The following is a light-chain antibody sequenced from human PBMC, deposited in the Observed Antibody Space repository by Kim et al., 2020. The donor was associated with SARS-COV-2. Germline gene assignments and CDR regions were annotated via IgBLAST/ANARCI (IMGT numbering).Light chain of an antibody. CDR3: QTWGSGPWV. J-gene: IGLJ3*02. Sequence: QLVLTQSPPASASLGASVTLTCTLSSGHTNFAIAWHQQQPDKGPRFLMNVNADGTHNKGDGIPDRFSGSNSGAERYLTISSLQPEDEADYYCQTWGSGPWVFGGGTKLTVL. CDR1: SGHTNFA. CDR2: VNADGTH. V-gene: IGLV4-69*01.